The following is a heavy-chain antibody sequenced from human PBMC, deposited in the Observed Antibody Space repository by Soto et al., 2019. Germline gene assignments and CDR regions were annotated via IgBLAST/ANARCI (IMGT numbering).Heavy chain of an antibody. Sequence: GASVKVSCKASGYTFTSYAMHWVRQAPGQRLEWMGWINAGNGNTKYSQKFQGRVTITRDTSASTAYMELSSLRSEDTAVYYCAREHDLWSGYLLGSWGQGTLVTVS. CDR2: INAGNGNT. D-gene: IGHD3-3*01. CDR3: AREHDLWSGYLLGS. CDR1: GYTFTSYA. V-gene: IGHV1-3*01. J-gene: IGHJ5*02.